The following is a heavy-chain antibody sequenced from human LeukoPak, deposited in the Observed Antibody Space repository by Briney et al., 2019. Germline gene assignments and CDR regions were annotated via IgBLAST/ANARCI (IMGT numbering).Heavy chain of an antibody. V-gene: IGHV1-2*02. D-gene: IGHD1-26*01. Sequence: ASVKVSCKASGYTFTIYYIHWVRQAPGQGLEWMGLINPSDGSTYYAQKFQGRVTMTRDTSISTAYMELSRLRSDDTAVYYCARDRNSGSYPDYWGQGTLVTVSS. J-gene: IGHJ4*02. CDR2: INPSDGST. CDR3: ARDRNSGSYPDY. CDR1: GYTFTIYY.